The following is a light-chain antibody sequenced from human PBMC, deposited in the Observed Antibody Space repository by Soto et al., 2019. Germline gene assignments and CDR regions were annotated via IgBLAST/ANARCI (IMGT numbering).Light chain of an antibody. J-gene: IGLJ1*01. Sequence: VLNQPPSASGTPGQRVTISCSGSSSKIGSNTVNWYQQLPGTAPKLLIYSNNQRPSGVPDRFSGSQSGTSASLAISGLHSEDQDDYYCAAWDLRLNGLSVFGSGTKVTVL. V-gene: IGLV1-44*01. CDR3: AAWDLRLNGLSV. CDR1: SSKIGSNT. CDR2: SNN.